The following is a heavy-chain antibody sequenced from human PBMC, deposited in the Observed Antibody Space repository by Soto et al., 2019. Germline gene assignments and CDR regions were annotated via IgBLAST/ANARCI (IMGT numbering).Heavy chain of an antibody. CDR3: ARESAGSGKNNWFDP. J-gene: IGHJ5*02. CDR1: GASVSAYY. V-gene: IGHV4-59*02. CDR2: IYHTGST. Sequence: SETLSLTCSVSGASVSAYYWSWVRQPPGKGLEWIGYIYHTGSTFYNDSLKSRVTMSMDTSKNQLSLTLNSVTAADTALYYCARESAGSGKNNWFDPWGQGTLVTVSS. D-gene: IGHD3-10*01.